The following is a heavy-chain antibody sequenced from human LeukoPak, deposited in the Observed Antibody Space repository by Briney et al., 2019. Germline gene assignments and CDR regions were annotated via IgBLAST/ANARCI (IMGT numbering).Heavy chain of an antibody. Sequence: GGSLRLSCVASGFTFSNYAMSWVRQAPGKGLEWVSGFSGSGGSTNYADSVRGRFTISRDNSKNTLYLQMNSLRAEDTAVYYCAKGGGEGYCSSISCLFYHGMDVWGQGTTVTVSS. D-gene: IGHD2-2*01. CDR1: GFTFSNYA. CDR2: FSGSGGST. V-gene: IGHV3-23*01. J-gene: IGHJ6*02. CDR3: AKGGGEGYCSSISCLFYHGMDV.